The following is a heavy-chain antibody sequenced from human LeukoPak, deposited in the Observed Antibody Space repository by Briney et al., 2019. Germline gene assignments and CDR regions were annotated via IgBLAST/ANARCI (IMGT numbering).Heavy chain of an antibody. J-gene: IGHJ3*02. Sequence: SETLSLTCTVSGGSISSYYWSWIRQPPGKGLEWIGYIYYSGSTNYNPSLKSRVTISVDTSKNQFSLKLSSVTAADTAVYYCARDRGEDGYNTFDIWGQGTMVTVSS. CDR2: IYYSGST. CDR1: GGSISSYY. D-gene: IGHD5-24*01. CDR3: ARDRGEDGYNTFDI. V-gene: IGHV4-59*01.